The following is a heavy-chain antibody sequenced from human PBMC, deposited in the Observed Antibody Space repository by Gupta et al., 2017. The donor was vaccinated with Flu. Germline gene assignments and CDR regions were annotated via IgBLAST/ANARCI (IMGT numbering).Heavy chain of an antibody. V-gene: IGHV3-33*01. CDR1: GFTFSSSA. Sequence: QVQLVESGGGVVQPGRSLRLSCAASGFTFSSSAMHWVRQAPGKGLEWVAVIWYDGSNKYYADSVKGRFTISRDNSKNTLYLQMNSLRAEDTAVYYCARDGGAAGKGDAFDIWGQGTMVTVSS. J-gene: IGHJ3*02. D-gene: IGHD6-13*01. CDR2: IWYDGSNK. CDR3: ARDGGAAGKGDAFDI.